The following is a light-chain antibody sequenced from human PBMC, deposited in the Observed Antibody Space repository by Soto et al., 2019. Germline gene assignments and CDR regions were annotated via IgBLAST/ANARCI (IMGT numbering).Light chain of an antibody. V-gene: IGKV1-5*01. Sequence: DIQMTQSPSTLSASVGDRVTITCRASQSISSWLAWYQQKPGKAPKLLIYDASSLESGVPSRFSGSGSGTEFALTISSLQPDDFATYYCQQYESYPMTFGGGTKVEIK. CDR2: DAS. CDR3: QQYESYPMT. J-gene: IGKJ4*01. CDR1: QSISSW.